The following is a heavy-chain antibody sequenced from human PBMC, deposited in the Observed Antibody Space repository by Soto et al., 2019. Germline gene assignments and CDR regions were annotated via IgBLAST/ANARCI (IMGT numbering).Heavy chain of an antibody. J-gene: IGHJ1*01. V-gene: IGHV3-9*01. CDR2: ISWNSGTI. CDR3: ARDPLDLWEPNQYFQS. CDR1: GFTFGDYA. D-gene: IGHD1-26*01. Sequence: GGSLRLSXAASGFTFGDYAMHWVRQGPGKGLEWVSGISWNSGTIVYADSVKGRFTISRDNTKNSLYLQMDSLRREDTALYYFARDPLDLWEPNQYFQSGGQGALFTVPQ.